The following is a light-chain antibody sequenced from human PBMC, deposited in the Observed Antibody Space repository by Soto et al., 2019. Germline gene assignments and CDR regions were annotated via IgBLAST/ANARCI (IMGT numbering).Light chain of an antibody. CDR2: DVT. V-gene: IGLV2-14*01. CDR3: ASYTCSDTVI. Sequence: QSVLTQPASVSGSPGQSITISCTGTSSDVGGYNYVSWYQHHPGKAPKLMINDVTSRPSGVSSRFSGSKSGNTASLTISGLQAEDEAEYYCASYTCSDTVIFGGGTKVTVL. J-gene: IGLJ2*01. CDR1: SSDVGGYNY.